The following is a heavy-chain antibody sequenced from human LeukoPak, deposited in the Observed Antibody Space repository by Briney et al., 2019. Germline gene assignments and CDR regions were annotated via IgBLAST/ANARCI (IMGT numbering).Heavy chain of an antibody. J-gene: IGHJ4*02. CDR2: ISWNSGSI. Sequence: GGSLRLSCAASGFTFDDYAMHWVRQAPGKGLEWVSGISWNSGSIGYADSVKVRFTISRDNAKNSLYLQMNSLRAEDTALYYCAKATYYYDSSGYYYFDYWGQGTLVTVSS. D-gene: IGHD3-22*01. CDR3: AKATYYYDSSGYYYFDY. V-gene: IGHV3-9*01. CDR1: GFTFDDYA.